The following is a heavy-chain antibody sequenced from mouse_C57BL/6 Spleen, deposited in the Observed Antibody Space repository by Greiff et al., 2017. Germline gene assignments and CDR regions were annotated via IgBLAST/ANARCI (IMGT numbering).Heavy chain of an antibody. CDR3: AKSYDSSSYYFDY. J-gene: IGHJ2*01. Sequence: VQLQQSGAELVKPGASVKLSCTASGFNIKDYYMHWVKQRTEQGLEWIGRIDPEDGDTKYAQKFQGKATITADTSSNTAYLQLSSLTSEDTAVYYCAKSYDSSSYYFDYWGQGTTRTVAA. CDR2: IDPEDGDT. CDR1: GFNIKDYY. D-gene: IGHD2-14*01. V-gene: IGHV14-2*01.